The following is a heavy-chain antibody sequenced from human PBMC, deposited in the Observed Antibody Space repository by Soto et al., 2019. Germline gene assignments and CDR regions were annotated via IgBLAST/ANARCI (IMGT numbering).Heavy chain of an antibody. CDR2: ISYDGSNK. CDR3: AKDRWVRQLWSYFDY. V-gene: IGHV3-30*18. Sequence: QVQLVESGGGVVQPGRSLRLSCAASGFTFSSYGMHWVRQAPGKGLEWVAVISYDGSNKYYADSVKGRFTISRDNSKNTVYLQRNRLGAEDTAVFYCAKDRWVRQLWSYFDYWGQGTLVTVSS. J-gene: IGHJ4*02. CDR1: GFTFSSYG. D-gene: IGHD5-18*01.